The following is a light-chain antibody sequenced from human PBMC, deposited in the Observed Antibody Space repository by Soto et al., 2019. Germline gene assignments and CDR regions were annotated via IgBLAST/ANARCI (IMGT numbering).Light chain of an antibody. Sequence: QSVLTQPPSESGTPGQRVTISCSGSSSNIGSNTVNWYQQLPGTAPTLLIYYNNQRPSGVPDRFSGSKSGTSASLAISGLQSEDEAHYYCAAWDDSLYGWVFGGGTKVTVL. CDR3: AAWDDSLYGWV. CDR2: YNN. CDR1: SSNIGSNT. V-gene: IGLV1-44*01. J-gene: IGLJ3*02.